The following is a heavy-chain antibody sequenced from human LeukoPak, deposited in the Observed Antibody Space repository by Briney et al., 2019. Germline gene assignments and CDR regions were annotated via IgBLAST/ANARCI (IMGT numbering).Heavy chain of an antibody. CDR2: VYNIETK. Sequence: SETLSLTCSVSGDSISSYYWNWVRQSPGKGLEWIAYVYNIETKNYDPSLKSRVTISEDTSKNQISLRVNSGTAADTAVYYCARGAFQGVVPFDYWGRGILVTVSS. J-gene: IGHJ4*02. CDR3: ARGAFQGVVPFDY. CDR1: GDSISSYY. V-gene: IGHV4-59*01. D-gene: IGHD2-21*01.